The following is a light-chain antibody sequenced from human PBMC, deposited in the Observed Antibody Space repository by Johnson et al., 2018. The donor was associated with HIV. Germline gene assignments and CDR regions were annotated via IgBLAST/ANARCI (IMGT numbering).Light chain of an antibody. Sequence: QSVLTQPPSVSAAPGQKVTISCSGSSSNIGNNYVSWYQQLPGTAPKLLIYENNKRPSGIPDRFSGSKSGTSATLGITGLQTGDEADYYCGTWDSSLSYNYVFGTGTTVTVL. CDR1: SSNIGNNY. CDR3: GTWDSSLSYNYV. V-gene: IGLV1-51*02. CDR2: ENN. J-gene: IGLJ1*01.